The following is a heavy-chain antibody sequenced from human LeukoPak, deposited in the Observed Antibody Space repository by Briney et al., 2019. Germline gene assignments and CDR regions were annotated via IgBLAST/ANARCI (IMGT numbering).Heavy chain of an antibody. CDR3: ATPGGGQQWLAYYFDY. D-gene: IGHD6-19*01. Sequence: SVKVSCKASGGTFSSYAISWVRQAPGQGLEWMGRIIPILGIANYAQKFQGRVTITADKSTSTAYMELSSLRSEDAAVYYCATPGGGQQWLAYYFDYWGQGTLVTVSS. V-gene: IGHV1-69*04. CDR1: GGTFSSYA. J-gene: IGHJ4*02. CDR2: IIPILGIA.